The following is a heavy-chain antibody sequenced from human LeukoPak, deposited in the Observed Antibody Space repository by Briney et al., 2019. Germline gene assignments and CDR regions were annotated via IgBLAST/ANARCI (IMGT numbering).Heavy chain of an antibody. D-gene: IGHD2/OR15-2a*01. Sequence: PSETLSLTCAVYGGSFSGYYWSWIRQPPVKGLEWIGEINHSGSTNYNPSLKSRVTISVDTSKNQFSLKLSSVTAADTAVYYCARGDSTYFDYWGQGTLVTVSS. CDR3: ARGDSTYFDY. CDR2: INHSGST. J-gene: IGHJ4*02. V-gene: IGHV4-34*01. CDR1: GGSFSGYY.